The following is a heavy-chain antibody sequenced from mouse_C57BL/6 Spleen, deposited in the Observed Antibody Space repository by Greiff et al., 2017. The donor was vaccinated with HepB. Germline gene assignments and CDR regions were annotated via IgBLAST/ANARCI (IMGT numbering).Heavy chain of an antibody. V-gene: IGHV1-62-2*01. CDR2: FYPGSGSI. CDR3: ARHEMGLDAMDY. CDR1: GYTFTSYW. D-gene: IGHD4-1*01. Sequence: QVQLQQPGAELVKPGASVKLSCKASGYTFTSYWMHWVKQRSGQGLEWIGWFYPGSGSIKYNEKFKDKATLTADKSSSTVYMELSRWTSEDSAVYFCARHEMGLDAMDYWGQGTSVTVSS. J-gene: IGHJ4*01.